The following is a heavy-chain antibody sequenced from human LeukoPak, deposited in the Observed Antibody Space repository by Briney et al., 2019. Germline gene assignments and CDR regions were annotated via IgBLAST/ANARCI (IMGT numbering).Heavy chain of an antibody. V-gene: IGHV3-48*01. CDR3: ARETYYYDSSGEYAFDI. Sequence: GGSLRLSCAASGFTFSSYSMNWVRQAPGKGLEWVSYISSSSSIIYYADSVKGRFTISRNNAKNSLYLQMNSLRAEDTAVFYCARETYYYDSSGEYAFDIWGQGTMVTVSS. CDR2: ISSSSSII. J-gene: IGHJ3*02. CDR1: GFTFSSYS. D-gene: IGHD3-22*01.